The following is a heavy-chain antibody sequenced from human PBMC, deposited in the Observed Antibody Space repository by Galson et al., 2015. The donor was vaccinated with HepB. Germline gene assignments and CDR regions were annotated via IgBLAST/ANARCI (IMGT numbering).Heavy chain of an antibody. J-gene: IGHJ5*02. D-gene: IGHD6-13*01. CDR1: GSTFTSYG. Sequence: SVKVSCKASGSTFTSYGISRVRQAPGQGLEWMGWISAYNGNTNYAQKLQGRVTMTTDTSTSTAYMELRSLRSDDTAVYYCARDSPFEDSSSWYSNWFDPWGQGTLVTVSS. CDR3: ARDSPFEDSSSWYSNWFDP. V-gene: IGHV1-18*04. CDR2: ISAYNGNT.